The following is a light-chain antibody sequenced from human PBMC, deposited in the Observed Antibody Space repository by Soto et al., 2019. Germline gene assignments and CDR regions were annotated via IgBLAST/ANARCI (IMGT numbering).Light chain of an antibody. Sequence: QSVLTQPPSVSGAPGHRVTISCTGSSSNIGAGYDVHWYQRLPGTAPKLLIYGNTHRPSGVPDRFSGSKSDTSASLAIAGLQAEDEADYYCQSYDSSLITYVFGTGTKVTVL. V-gene: IGLV1-40*01. CDR2: GNT. J-gene: IGLJ1*01. CDR3: QSYDSSLITYV. CDR1: SSNIGAGYD.